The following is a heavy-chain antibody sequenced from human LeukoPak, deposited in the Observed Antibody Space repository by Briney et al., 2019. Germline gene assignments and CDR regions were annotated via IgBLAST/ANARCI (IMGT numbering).Heavy chain of an antibody. CDR1: GYTFTSYG. CDR2: ISAYNGNT. CDR3: ARIAVAGTTAVDFDY. V-gene: IGHV1-18*01. D-gene: IGHD6-19*01. J-gene: IGHJ4*02. Sequence: GASVKVSCKASGYTFTSYGFSWVRQAPGQGLEWMGWISAYNGNTNYAQNLQGRVTVTTDTSTSTAYMELRSLRSDDTAVYYCARIAVAGTTAVDFDYWGQGTLVTVSS.